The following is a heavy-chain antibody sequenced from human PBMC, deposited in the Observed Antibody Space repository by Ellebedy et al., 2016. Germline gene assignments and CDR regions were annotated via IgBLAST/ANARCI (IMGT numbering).Heavy chain of an antibody. Sequence: GESLKISCTASGFTFSYYWMSWVRQAPGKGLEWVDNIKQHGSEKDYVDSVKGRFTISRDDAKNSLYLQMNSLRDEDTAVYYCASDTGSGWYFDIWGQGTLVTVSS. J-gene: IGHJ4*02. V-gene: IGHV3-7*01. CDR2: IKQHGSEK. CDR3: ASDTGSGWYFDI. CDR1: GFTFSYYW. D-gene: IGHD6-19*01.